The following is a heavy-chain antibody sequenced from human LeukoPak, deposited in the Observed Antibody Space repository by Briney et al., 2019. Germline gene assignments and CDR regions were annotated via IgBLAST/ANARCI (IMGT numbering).Heavy chain of an antibody. CDR3: ARLLDYYFDY. V-gene: IGHV3-66*04. Sequence: GGSLRLSCAASGFTVSNNYMRWVRQAPGKGLEWVSLIYSGGSTYYADSVKGRFIISRDNSKNTLYLQMNSLRAEDTAVYYCARLLDYYFDYWGQGTLVTVSS. CDR2: IYSGGST. J-gene: IGHJ4*02. CDR1: GFTVSNNY.